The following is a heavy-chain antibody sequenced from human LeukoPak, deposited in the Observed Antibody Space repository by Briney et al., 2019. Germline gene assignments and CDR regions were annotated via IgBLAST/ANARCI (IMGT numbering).Heavy chain of an antibody. CDR3: ARVAPPTTKAFDC. CDR2: IYTSGST. CDR1: GGSISSGSYY. J-gene: IGHJ4*02. V-gene: IGHV4-61*09. Sequence: SQTLSLTCTVSGGSISSGSYYWSWIRQPAGKGLEWIGHIYTSGSTNYNPSLRSRVTMSVDTSKNQVSLKLTSVTAADTAVYYCARVAPPTTKAFDCWGQGILVIVSS. D-gene: IGHD1-1*01.